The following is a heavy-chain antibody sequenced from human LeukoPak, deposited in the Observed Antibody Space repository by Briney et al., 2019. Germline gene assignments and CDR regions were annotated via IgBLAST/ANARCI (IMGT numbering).Heavy chain of an antibody. V-gene: IGHV3-30*18. CDR1: GFTFNSYG. CDR3: AKDHLHIFGSGSYIDY. J-gene: IGHJ4*02. CDR2: ISYDGSDK. Sequence: GGSLRLSCAASGFTFNSYGMHWVRQAPGKGLQWVAVISYDGSDKYYADSVKGRFTISRDNSKKTLYLQMNSLRAEDTAVYYCAKDHLHIFGSGSYIDYWGQGTLVTVSS. D-gene: IGHD3-10*01.